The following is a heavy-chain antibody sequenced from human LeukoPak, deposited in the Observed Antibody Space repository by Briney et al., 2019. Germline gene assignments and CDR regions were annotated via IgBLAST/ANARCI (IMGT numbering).Heavy chain of an antibody. CDR2: ISSSSSYI. V-gene: IGHV3-21*01. Sequence: GGSLRLAFAPSAPTFSSSSMNSVRQAPGEGLEWVSSISSSSSYIYYADSVKGRFTIPRDNSKNSLYLQMNRLRAEDTAVYYCARAASGYDYPYYFDYWGQGTLVTVSS. CDR3: ARAASGYDYPYYFDY. J-gene: IGHJ4*02. CDR1: APTFSSSS. D-gene: IGHD5-12*01.